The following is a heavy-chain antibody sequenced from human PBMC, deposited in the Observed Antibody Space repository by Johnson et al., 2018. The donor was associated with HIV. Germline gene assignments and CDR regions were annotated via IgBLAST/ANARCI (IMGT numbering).Heavy chain of an antibody. Sequence: QVQLVESGGGVVQPGKSLRLSCAASGFIFSNYPMHWVRQAPGKGLEWVAVISKDGANNYHADSVKGRFTISRDNSKNTLYLHMKSLRPEDTSIYYCAKDDNLGVWYSDAFDIWGQGTMVTVSS. CDR2: ISKDGANN. CDR1: GFIFSNYP. V-gene: IGHV3-30*04. J-gene: IGHJ3*02. D-gene: IGHD6-19*01. CDR3: AKDDNLGVWYSDAFDI.